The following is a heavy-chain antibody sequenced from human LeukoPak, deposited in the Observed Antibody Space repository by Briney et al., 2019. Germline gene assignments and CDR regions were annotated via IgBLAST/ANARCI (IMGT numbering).Heavy chain of an antibody. CDR3: AELGITMIGGV. CDR1: GFTFSSYE. V-gene: IGHV3-7*01. CDR2: IKQDESEK. D-gene: IGHD3-10*02. J-gene: IGHJ6*04. Sequence: PGGSLRLSCAASGFTFSSYEMSWVRQAPGKGLEWVAIIKQDESEKYYVDSVKGRFTISRDNAKNSLYLQMNSLRAEDTAVYYCAELGITMIGGVWGKGTTVTISS.